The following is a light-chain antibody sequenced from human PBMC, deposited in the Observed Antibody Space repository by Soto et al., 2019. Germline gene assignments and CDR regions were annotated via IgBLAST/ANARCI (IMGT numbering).Light chain of an antibody. V-gene: IGKV1-33*01. CDR2: DAS. CDR3: QQYDNLPSYT. J-gene: IGKJ2*01. Sequence: DIQMTQSPSSLSASVGDRVVITCQASQDISNSLNWYQQKPGKAPKLLIYDASNLETGVPSRFSGSGSGTHFTFTISSLQHEDLATYYCQQYDNLPSYTFGQGTKLDIK. CDR1: QDISNS.